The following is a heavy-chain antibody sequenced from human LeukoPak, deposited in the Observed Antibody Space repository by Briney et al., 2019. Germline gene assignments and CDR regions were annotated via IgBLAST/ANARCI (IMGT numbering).Heavy chain of an antibody. Sequence: SETLSLTCAVYGGSFSGYYWSWIRQPPGKGLEWIGEINHSGSANYNPSLKSRVTISVDTSKNQFSLKLSSVTAADTAVYYCARRYNWNDYYYMDVWGKGTTVTVSS. J-gene: IGHJ6*03. V-gene: IGHV4-34*01. CDR2: INHSGSA. CDR3: ARRYNWNDYYYMDV. CDR1: GGSFSGYY. D-gene: IGHD1-1*01.